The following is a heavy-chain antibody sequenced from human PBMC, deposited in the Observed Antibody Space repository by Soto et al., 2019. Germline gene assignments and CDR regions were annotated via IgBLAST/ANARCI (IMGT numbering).Heavy chain of an antibody. CDR1: GFTFSNYA. J-gene: IGHJ4*02. CDR3: AGRSSGWYFDY. CDR2: ISGSGGST. Sequence: EVQLLESGGGLVQPGGSLRLSCAAPGFTFSNYAMNWVRQAPGKGLEWVSVISGSGGSTYYADSVKGRFTISRDNSKNTLYLQMNSLRGEDTAVYYRAGRSSGWYFDYWGQGTLVTVSS. V-gene: IGHV3-23*01. D-gene: IGHD6-19*01.